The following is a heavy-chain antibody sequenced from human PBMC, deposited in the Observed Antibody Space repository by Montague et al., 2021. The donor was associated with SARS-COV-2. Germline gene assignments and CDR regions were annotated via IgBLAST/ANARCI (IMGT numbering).Heavy chain of an antibody. CDR2: IYYSGGT. CDR3: ARAVTITMIVAVIDAFDI. D-gene: IGHD3-22*01. CDR1: GGSINSYY. V-gene: IGHV4-59*12. Sequence: SETLSLTCAVSGGSINSYYWSWIRQPPGKGLEWIGYIYYSGGTYYNPSLKSRVTISVDTSKNQFSLKLSSVTAADTAVYYCARAVTITMIVAVIDAFDIWGQGTMVTVS. J-gene: IGHJ3*02.